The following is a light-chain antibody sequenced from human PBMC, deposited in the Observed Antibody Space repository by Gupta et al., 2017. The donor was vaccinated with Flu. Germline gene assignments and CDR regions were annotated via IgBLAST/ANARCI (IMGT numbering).Light chain of an antibody. CDR1: QSVLYSSNNQNY. CDR2: WAS. CDR3: QQDDSTPLT. V-gene: IGKV4-1*01. J-gene: IGKJ4*01. Sequence: IVLTQSPDSLAVSLGERATINCKSSQSVLYSSNNQNYLAWYQQKPGQPPKLLIYWASTRESGVPDRFSGSGSGTDFTLTISSLQAEDVAVYYCQQDDSTPLTFGGGTKVEIK.